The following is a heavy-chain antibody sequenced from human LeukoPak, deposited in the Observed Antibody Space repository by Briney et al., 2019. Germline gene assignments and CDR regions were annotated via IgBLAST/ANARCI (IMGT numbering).Heavy chain of an antibody. D-gene: IGHD1-26*01. CDR2: IYYSGST. CDR1: GGSISSYY. J-gene: IGHJ6*03. CDR3: ARDRATYYYYYMDV. Sequence: PSETLSLTCTVSGGSISSYYWSWIRQPPGKGLEWIGYIYYSGSTKYNPSLKSRVAISVDTSKNQFSLKLSSVTAADTAVYYCARDRATYYYYYMDVWGKGTTVTVSS. V-gene: IGHV4-59*01.